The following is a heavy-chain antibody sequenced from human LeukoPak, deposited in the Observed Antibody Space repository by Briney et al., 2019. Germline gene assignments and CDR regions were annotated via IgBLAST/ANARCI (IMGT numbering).Heavy chain of an antibody. D-gene: IGHD3-3*01. V-gene: IGHV4-59*01. J-gene: IGHJ4*02. CDR1: GGSISSYY. CDR3: ARVADFWSGHVDY. CDR2: IYYSGST. Sequence: SETLSLTCTVSGGSISSYYWRWIRQPPGKGLEWIGYIYYSGSTNYNPSLKSRVTISVDTSKNQFSLKLSSVTAADTAVYYCARVADFWSGHVDYWGQGTLVTVSS.